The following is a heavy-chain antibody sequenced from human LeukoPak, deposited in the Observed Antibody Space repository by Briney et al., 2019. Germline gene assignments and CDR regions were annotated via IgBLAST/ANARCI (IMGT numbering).Heavy chain of an antibody. D-gene: IGHD3-9*01. CDR3: AKDRGSLRCFGYYGVDV. J-gene: IGHJ6*02. Sequence: GGSLRLSCAASGFTFSSYGMHWVRQAPGKGLEWVAVISYDGSNKYYADSVKGRFTISRDNSKNTLYLQMNSLRAEDTAVYYCAKDRGSLRCFGYYGVDVWGQGTTVTVSS. CDR2: ISYDGSNK. CDR1: GFTFSSYG. V-gene: IGHV3-30*18.